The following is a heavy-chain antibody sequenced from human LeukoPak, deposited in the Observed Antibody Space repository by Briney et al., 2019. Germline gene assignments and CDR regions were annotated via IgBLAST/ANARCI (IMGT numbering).Heavy chain of an antibody. V-gene: IGHV3-48*03. CDR3: AELGITMIGGV. CDR1: GFSFSSYE. D-gene: IGHD3-10*02. J-gene: IGHJ6*04. CDR2: ISSSGSTI. Sequence: WGSLRLSCAASGFSFSSYEMNWVRQAPGKGLEWVSYISSSGSTIYYADSVKGRFTISRDNAKNSLYLQMNSLRAEDTAVYYCAELGITMIGGVWGKGTTVTISS.